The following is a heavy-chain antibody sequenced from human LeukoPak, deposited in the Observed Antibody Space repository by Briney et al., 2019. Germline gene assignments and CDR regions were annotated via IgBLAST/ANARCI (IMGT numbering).Heavy chain of an antibody. CDR3: AKTISSGSQPDY. J-gene: IGHJ4*02. CDR1: GFTFSSYV. CDR2: ISESGAST. Sequence: PGGPLRLSCAASGFTFSSYVMSWVRQAPGKGLEWVSTISESGASTFYADSVKGRFPISRDNSKNTLYLEMNSLRAEDTALYYCAKTISSGSQPDYWGQGTLVTVSS. V-gene: IGHV3-23*01. D-gene: IGHD3-10*01.